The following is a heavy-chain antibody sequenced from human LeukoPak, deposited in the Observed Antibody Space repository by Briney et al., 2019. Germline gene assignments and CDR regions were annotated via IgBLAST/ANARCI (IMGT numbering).Heavy chain of an antibody. J-gene: IGHJ4*02. CDR2: ISAYNGNT. CDR1: GYTFTSYG. V-gene: IGHV1-18*01. CDR3: ARVLGSYYYDSSGRTNFDY. Sequence: ASAKVSCKASGYTFTSYGISWVRQAPGQGLEWMGWISAYNGNTNYAQKLQGRVTMTTDTSTSTAYMELRSLRSDDTAVYYCARVLGSYYYDSSGRTNFDYWGQGTLVTVSS. D-gene: IGHD3-22*01.